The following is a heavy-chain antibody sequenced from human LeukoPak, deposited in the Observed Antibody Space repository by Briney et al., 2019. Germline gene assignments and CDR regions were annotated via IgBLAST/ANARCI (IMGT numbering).Heavy chain of an antibody. CDR2: ISSSSSYI. V-gene: IGHV3-21*06. CDR1: SSYY. CDR3: ARDLGIGY. D-gene: IGHD7-27*01. J-gene: IGHJ4*02. Sequence: SSYYWSWIRQPPGKGLEWVSSISSSSSYIYYADSVKGRFTISRDNAKNSLYLQMNSLRAEDTAVYYCARDLGIGYWGQGTLVTVSS.